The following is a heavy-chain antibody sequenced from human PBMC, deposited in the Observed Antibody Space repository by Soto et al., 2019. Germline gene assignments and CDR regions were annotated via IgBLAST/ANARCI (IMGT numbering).Heavy chain of an antibody. CDR3: ARGYDYDSGGYFFDH. CDR2: IYYSGST. CDR1: GGSVSSNIYY. Sequence: QVQLQESGPGLVKPSQTLSLICTVSGGSVSSNIYYWTWIRQHPGKGPEWIGHIYYSGSTYYNTSLKSRLTISLDTAKNQFSLKLTSVTAADTAVYYCARGYDYDSGGYFFDHWGQGTLVTVSS. J-gene: IGHJ4*02. D-gene: IGHD3-22*01. V-gene: IGHV4-31*03.